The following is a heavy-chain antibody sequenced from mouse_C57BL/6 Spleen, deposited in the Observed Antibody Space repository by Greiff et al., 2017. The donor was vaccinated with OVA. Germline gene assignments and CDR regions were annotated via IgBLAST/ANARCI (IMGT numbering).Heavy chain of an antibody. CDR2: IWSGGST. CDR3: ARKRPSYGAMDY. V-gene: IGHV2-2*01. CDR1: GFSLTSYG. J-gene: IGHJ4*01. Sequence: QVHVKQSGPGLVQPSQSLFITCTVSGFSLTSYGVHWVRQSPGKGLEWLGVIWSGGSTDYNAAFISRLSISKDNSKSQVFFKMNSLQADDTAIYYCARKRPSYGAMDYWGQGTSVTVSS. D-gene: IGHD1-1*01.